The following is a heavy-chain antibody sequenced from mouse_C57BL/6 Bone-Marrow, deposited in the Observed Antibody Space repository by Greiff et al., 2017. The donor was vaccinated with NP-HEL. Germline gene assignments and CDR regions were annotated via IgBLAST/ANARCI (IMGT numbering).Heavy chain of an antibody. V-gene: IGHV1-42*01. J-gene: IGHJ1*03. CDR1: GYSFTGYY. CDR3: APRIYFDV. CDR2: INPSTGGT. Sequence: EVKLMESGPELVKPGASVKISCKASGYSFTGYYMNWVKQSPEKSLEWIGEINPSTGGTTYNQKFKAKATLTVDKSSSTAYMQLKSLTSEDSAVYYCAPRIYFDVWGTGTTVTVSS. D-gene: IGHD5-2*01.